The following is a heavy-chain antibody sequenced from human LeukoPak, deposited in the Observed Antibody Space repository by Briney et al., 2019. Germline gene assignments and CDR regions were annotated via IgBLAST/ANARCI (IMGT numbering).Heavy chain of an antibody. V-gene: IGHV3-7*01. J-gene: IGHJ4*02. D-gene: IGHD2-15*01. CDR2: IKQDGSEK. CDR3: AKDLPAAVD. Sequence: PGGSLRLSCAASGFTFSNYWMSWVRQAPGKGLEWVANIKQDGSEKYYVDSVKGRFTISRDNAKKSLYMQMNSLRAEDTGVYYCAKDLPAAVDWGQGTLVTVSS. CDR1: GFTFSNYW.